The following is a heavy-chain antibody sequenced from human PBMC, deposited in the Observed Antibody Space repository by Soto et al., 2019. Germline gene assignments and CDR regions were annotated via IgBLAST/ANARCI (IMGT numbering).Heavy chain of an antibody. D-gene: IGHD3-10*01. CDR2: IYHSGST. J-gene: IGHJ4*02. CDR3: ARGEYYYGSGSTYYFDY. CDR1: GGSISSSNW. Sequence: PSETLSLTCAVSGGSISSSNWWSWVRQPPGKGLEWIGEIYHSGSTNYNPSLKSRVTISVDKSKNQFSLKLSSVTAADTAVYYCARGEYYYGSGSTYYFDYWGQGTLVTVSS. V-gene: IGHV4-4*02.